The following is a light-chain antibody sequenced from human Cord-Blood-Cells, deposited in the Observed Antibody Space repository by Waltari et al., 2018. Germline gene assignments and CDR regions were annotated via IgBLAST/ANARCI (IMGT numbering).Light chain of an antibody. CDR1: NSDVGGSNY. Sequence: QSALTQPASVSGSPGQSITIPCTGTNSDVGGSNYVSWYQQHPGKAPNIMIYDVSNRPSGVSNRFSGSKSGNTASLTISGLQAEDEADYYCSSYTSSSTLVFGGGTKLTVL. CDR2: DVS. V-gene: IGLV2-14*01. CDR3: SSYTSSSTLV. J-gene: IGLJ2*01.